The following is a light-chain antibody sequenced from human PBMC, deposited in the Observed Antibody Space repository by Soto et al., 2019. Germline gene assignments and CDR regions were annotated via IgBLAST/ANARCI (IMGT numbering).Light chain of an antibody. CDR2: AND. V-gene: IGLV1-40*01. CDR3: QSYDTSLSGSYV. J-gene: IGLJ1*01. CDR1: SSNIGAGHD. Sequence: QSVLTQPPSVSGAPGQRVTISCTGDSSNIGAGHDVHWYQQLPGTAPKLLIYANDNRPSGVPDRFSGSRSGTSASLAITGLQAEDEADFYYQSYDTSLSGSYVFGTGTKVTVL.